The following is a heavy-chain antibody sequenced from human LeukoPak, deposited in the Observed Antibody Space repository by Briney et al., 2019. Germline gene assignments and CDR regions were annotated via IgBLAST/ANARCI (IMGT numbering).Heavy chain of an antibody. J-gene: IGHJ4*02. Sequence: PGGSLRLSCAASGLTFSSYGMSWVRQAPGKGLEWVSAISGSGGSTYYADSVKGRFTISRDNSKNTLYLQMNSLRAEDTAVYYCAKDQKWELLLVRYFDYWGQGTLVTVSS. V-gene: IGHV3-23*01. CDR2: ISGSGGST. CDR1: GLTFSSYG. CDR3: AKDQKWELLLVRYFDY. D-gene: IGHD1-26*01.